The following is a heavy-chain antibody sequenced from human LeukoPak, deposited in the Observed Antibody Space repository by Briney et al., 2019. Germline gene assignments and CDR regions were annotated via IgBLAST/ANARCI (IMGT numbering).Heavy chain of an antibody. D-gene: IGHD2/OR15-2a*01. CDR3: ASSPSRANWFDP. Sequence: ASVKVSCKASGYTFTGYYMHWVRQAPGQGLEWMGWISPNSGGTNYAQKFQGRVTMTRDTSISTAYMELSRLRSDDTAVYYCASSPSRANWFDPWGQGTLVTVSS. CDR1: GYTFTGYY. J-gene: IGHJ5*02. V-gene: IGHV1-2*02. CDR2: ISPNSGGT.